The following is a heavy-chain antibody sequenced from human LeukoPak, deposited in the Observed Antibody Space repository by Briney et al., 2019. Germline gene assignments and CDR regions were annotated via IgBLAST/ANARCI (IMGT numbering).Heavy chain of an antibody. CDR1: GGSFSGYY. Sequence: SETLSLTCAVYGGSFSGYYWSWIRQPPGKGLEWIGEINHSGSTNYNPSLKSRVTISVDTSNNQFSLKLSSVTAADTAVYYCARARIAVADRFDPWGQGTLVTVSS. D-gene: IGHD6-19*01. CDR2: INHSGST. CDR3: ARARIAVADRFDP. J-gene: IGHJ5*02. V-gene: IGHV4-34*01.